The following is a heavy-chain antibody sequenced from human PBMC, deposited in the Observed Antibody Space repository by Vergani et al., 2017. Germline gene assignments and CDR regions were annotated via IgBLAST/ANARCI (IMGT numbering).Heavy chain of an antibody. J-gene: IGHJ4*02. D-gene: IGHD5-24*01. Sequence: QVQLQESGPGLVKPPGTLSLTCAVSGDSISSNNCWTWVRQPPGKGLEWIGEICHTEDTKYSPSLKSRVTVSVDESRNLFSLRLNSVTAADTAVYYCARGRGVRRWLHPYYFDYWGQGTLVTVSS. V-gene: IGHV4-4*03. CDR3: ARGRGVRRWLHPYYFDY. CDR1: GDSISSNNC. CDR2: ICHTEDT.